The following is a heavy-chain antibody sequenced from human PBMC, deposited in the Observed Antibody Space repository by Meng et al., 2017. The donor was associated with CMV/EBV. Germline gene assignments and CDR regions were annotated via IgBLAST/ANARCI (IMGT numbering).Heavy chain of an antibody. CDR1: GYTFTSYG. J-gene: IGHJ4*02. CDR3: ARDPAWSVITPRRGFDY. CDR2: ISAYNGNT. D-gene: IGHD2-15*01. V-gene: IGHV1-18*01. Sequence: VHLVQSGAEVEKPGASVKGSGTASGYTFTSYGISWVRQAPGQGLEWMGWISAYNGNTNYAQKLQGRVTMTTDTSTSTAYMELRSLRSDDTAVYYCARDPAWSVITPRRGFDYWGQGTLVTVSS.